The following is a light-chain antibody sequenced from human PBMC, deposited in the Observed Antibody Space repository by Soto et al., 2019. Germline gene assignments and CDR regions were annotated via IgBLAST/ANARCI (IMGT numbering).Light chain of an antibody. CDR3: QQNGSSPPWT. Sequence: EIVLTQSPGTLSLSPGERATLSCRASQSVSNNYLAWYQQKPGQAPRLLIYGASNRATGIPDRFSGSGSGTDFTLTISRLEPEDFAVYYCQQNGSSPPWTFGQGTKVDIK. V-gene: IGKV3-20*01. CDR1: QSVSNNY. CDR2: GAS. J-gene: IGKJ1*01.